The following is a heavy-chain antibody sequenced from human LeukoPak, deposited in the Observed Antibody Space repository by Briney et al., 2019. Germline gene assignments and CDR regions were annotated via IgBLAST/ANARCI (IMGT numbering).Heavy chain of an antibody. CDR2: ISSSSSYI. CDR1: GFTFSSYS. Sequence: GGSLRLSCAASGFTFSSYSMNWVRQAPGKGLEWVSSISSSSSYIYYADSVKGRFTISRDNAKNSLYLQMNSLRAEDTAVYYCAKRRVGYRGYDYFENYFDYWGQGTLVTVSS. CDR3: AKRRVGYRGYDYFENYFDY. V-gene: IGHV3-21*01. D-gene: IGHD5-12*01. J-gene: IGHJ4*02.